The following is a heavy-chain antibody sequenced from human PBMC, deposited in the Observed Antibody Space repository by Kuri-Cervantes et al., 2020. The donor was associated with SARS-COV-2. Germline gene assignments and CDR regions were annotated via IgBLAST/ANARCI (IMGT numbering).Heavy chain of an antibody. Sequence: GGSLRLSCAASGFTFSSYGMTWVRQAPGKGLEWVSSISSSSSYIYYADSVKGRFTISRDNAKNSLYLQMNSLRAEDTAVYYCARPRTTTVFGFDPWGQGTLVTVSS. J-gene: IGHJ5*02. CDR2: ISSSSSYI. V-gene: IGHV3-21*01. CDR3: ARPRTTTVFGFDP. D-gene: IGHD4-17*01. CDR1: GFTFSSYG.